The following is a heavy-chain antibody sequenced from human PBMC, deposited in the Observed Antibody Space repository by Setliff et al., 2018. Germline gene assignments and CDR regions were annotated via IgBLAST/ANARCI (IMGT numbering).Heavy chain of an antibody. V-gene: IGHV4-34*01. D-gene: IGHD1-26*01. CDR3: ARGGKIDGAPGIFDY. CDR1: GGSFSGYY. J-gene: IGHJ4*02. CDR2: INHSGST. Sequence: SETLSLTCAVYGGSFSGYYWSWIRQPPGKGLEWIGEINHSGSTNYNPSLKSRVTISVDTSKNQLSLKLSSVTAADTALYYCARGGKIDGAPGIFDYWGQGTLVTVSS.